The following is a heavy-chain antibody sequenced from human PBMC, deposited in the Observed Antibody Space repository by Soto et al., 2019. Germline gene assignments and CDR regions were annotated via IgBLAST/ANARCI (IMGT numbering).Heavy chain of an antibody. CDR2: ISFDGMIK. D-gene: IGHD2-8*01. J-gene: IGHJ5*02. CDR1: EFTFNIYG. CDR3: GKDLNMKVFSPPCWFEP. V-gene: IGHV3-30*18. Sequence: GSLRLSCAASEFTFNIYGMHWVRQAPDKGLEWVAVISFDGMIKYYAESVKGRFHISRDNFKNNVYLQMDSLEAEDTARYFWGKDLNMKVFSPPCWFEPWGQGTRVTVSS.